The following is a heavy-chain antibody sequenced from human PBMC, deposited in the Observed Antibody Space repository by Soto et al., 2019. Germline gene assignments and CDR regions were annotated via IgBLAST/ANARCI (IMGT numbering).Heavy chain of an antibody. Sequence: SETLSLTCTVSGGSISSGDYYWSWIRQPPGKGLEWIGNIYYSGSTYYNPSLKSRVTISVDTSKNQFSLKLSSVTAADTAVYYCARVIGGNSVDYWGQGTLVTVSS. V-gene: IGHV4-30-4*01. CDR2: IYYSGST. J-gene: IGHJ4*02. CDR3: ARVIGGNSVDY. CDR1: GGSISSGDYY. D-gene: IGHD2-21*02.